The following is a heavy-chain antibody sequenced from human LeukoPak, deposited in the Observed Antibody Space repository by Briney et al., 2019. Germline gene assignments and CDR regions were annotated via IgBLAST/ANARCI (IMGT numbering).Heavy chain of an antibody. CDR1: GFTFSSYA. CDR2: ISYDGSNK. D-gene: IGHD3-10*01. J-gene: IGHJ3*02. Sequence: GSSLRLCCVASGFTFSSYAMHWVRQAPGKGLEWVAVISYDGSNKYYADSVKGRFTISRDNSKNTLYLQMNSLRAEDTDVYYCAREGYYGSGSYGDAFAIWGQGTMVTVSS. V-gene: IGHV3-30*04. CDR3: AREGYYGSGSYGDAFAI.